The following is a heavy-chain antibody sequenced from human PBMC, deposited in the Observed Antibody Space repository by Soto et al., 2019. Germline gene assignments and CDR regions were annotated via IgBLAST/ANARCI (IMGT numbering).Heavy chain of an antibody. CDR3: ARHGGGPPFTI. J-gene: IGHJ4*02. V-gene: IGHV4-59*08. D-gene: IGHD3-10*01. Sequence: PSETLSLTCTVSGGSISSYCWSWIRQPPGKGLEWIGYIYYSGSTNYNPSLKSRVTISVDTSKNQFSLKLSSVTAADTAVYYCARHGGGPPFTIWGQGTLVTVSS. CDR2: IYYSGST. CDR1: GGSISSYC.